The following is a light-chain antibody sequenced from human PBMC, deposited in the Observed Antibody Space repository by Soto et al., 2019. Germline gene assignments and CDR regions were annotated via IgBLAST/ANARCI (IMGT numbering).Light chain of an antibody. CDR2: AAY. CDR1: QDISSF. J-gene: IGKJ4*01. Sequence: PLAQSPSSPSASVGGRGTITFRASQDISSFLAWYQQKPGKAHKLLIYAAYTLQSGVQSRFSGSGSGTEFTLTIRSLQPDDFATYYCKQYNSSPLTFGGGTKVDI. CDR3: KQYNSSPLT. V-gene: IGKV1-9*01.